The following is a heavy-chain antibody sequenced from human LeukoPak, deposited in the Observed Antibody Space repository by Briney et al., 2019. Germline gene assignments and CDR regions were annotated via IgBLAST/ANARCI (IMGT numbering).Heavy chain of an antibody. CDR3: AKAECSSTSCYGYYYYYYMDV. CDR1: GFPFSSYA. CDR2: ISGSGGST. D-gene: IGHD2-2*01. J-gene: IGHJ6*03. Sequence: PGGSLRLSCAASGFPFSSYAMSWVRQAPGKGLEWVSAISGSGGSTYYADSVKGRFTISRDNSKNTLYLQMNSLRAEDTAVYYCAKAECSSTSCYGYYYYYYMDVWGKGTTVTVSS. V-gene: IGHV3-23*01.